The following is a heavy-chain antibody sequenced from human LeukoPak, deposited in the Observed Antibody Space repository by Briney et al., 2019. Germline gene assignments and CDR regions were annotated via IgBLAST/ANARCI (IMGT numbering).Heavy chain of an antibody. V-gene: IGHV3-15*01. CDR1: GFPFSDVW. Sequence: GGSLRLSCAASGFPFSDVWMSWVRQAPGKGLEWVGRIKSRADGGTADYSAPLKCRFTFSRDDSKNMLYLQMNSLKTEDTAVYYCTTDWYYYDSSGYYPIFWGQGTLVTVSS. CDR3: TTDWYYYDSSGYYPIF. CDR2: IKSRADGGTA. D-gene: IGHD3-22*01. J-gene: IGHJ4*02.